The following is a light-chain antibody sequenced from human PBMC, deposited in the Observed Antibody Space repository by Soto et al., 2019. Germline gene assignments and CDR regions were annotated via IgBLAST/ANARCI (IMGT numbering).Light chain of an antibody. CDR2: DAF. CDR1: QSISSN. J-gene: IGKJ1*01. CDR3: QQYNNWLKWT. V-gene: IGKV3-15*01. Sequence: EIVMTQSPATLSVSPGERATLSCRASQSISSNLAWYQQKPGQGPRLLIYDAFTSATGILARFSGSGSGTDFSLTISSLQSEDFAVYYCQQYNNWLKWTFGQGTKVDIK.